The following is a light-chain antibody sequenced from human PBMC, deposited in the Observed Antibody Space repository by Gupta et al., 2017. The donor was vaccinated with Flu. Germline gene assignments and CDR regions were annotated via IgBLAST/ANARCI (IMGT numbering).Light chain of an antibody. CDR1: QTINIY. V-gene: IGKV1-39*01. J-gene: IGKJ1*01. Sequence: DIQMTQSPYSLSASVGDRVTITCRASQTINIYLNWYQQKPGKAPQLLIYSASILQSGVPSRFSGSGSGTDFTLTSIRPQTEDFASYYWQQYYSTQTFGQGTKVEIK. CDR3: QQYYSTQT. CDR2: SAS.